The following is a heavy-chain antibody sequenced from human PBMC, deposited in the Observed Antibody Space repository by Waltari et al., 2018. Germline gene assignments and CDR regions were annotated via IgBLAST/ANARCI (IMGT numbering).Heavy chain of an antibody. CDR1: GFTFGRYG. Sequence: QVQLVESGGGVVQPGRSLRLSCAASGFTFGRYGMHWVRKAPGKGRDWVAVISYDGSNKYYADSVKGRFTISRDNSKNTLYLQMNSLRAEDMAVYYCAKGAYGSGIRYYYYYGMDVWGQGTTVTVSS. CDR3: AKGAYGSGIRYYYYYGMDV. J-gene: IGHJ6*02. CDR2: ISYDGSNK. V-gene: IGHV3-30*18. D-gene: IGHD3-10*01.